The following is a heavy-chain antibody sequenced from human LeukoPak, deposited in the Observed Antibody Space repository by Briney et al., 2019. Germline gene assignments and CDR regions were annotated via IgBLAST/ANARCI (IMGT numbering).Heavy chain of an antibody. V-gene: IGHV1-2*02. D-gene: IGHD6-6*01. CDR1: GYTFTGYY. CDR2: INPNSGGT. CDR3: ARPRGYSSSDFDY. Sequence: GSVKVSCKASGYTFTGYYMHWVRQAPGQGLGWMGWINPNSGGTNYAQKFQGRVTMTRDTSISTADMELSRLRSDDTAVYYCARPRGYSSSDFDYWGQGTLVTVSS. J-gene: IGHJ4*02.